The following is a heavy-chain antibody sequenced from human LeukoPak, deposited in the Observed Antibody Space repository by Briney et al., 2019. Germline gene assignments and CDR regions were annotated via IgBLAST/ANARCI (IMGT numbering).Heavy chain of an antibody. CDR3: ARDWQYGYCSGGSCPLAFDI. CDR2: IYYSGST. V-gene: IGHV4-59*12. D-gene: IGHD2-15*01. Sequence: SETLSLTCTVSGGSISSYYWSWIRQPPGKGLEWIGYIYYSGSTNHNPSLKSRVTISVDRSKNQFSLKLSSVTAADTAVYYCARDWQYGYCSGGSCPLAFDIWGQGTMVTVSS. CDR1: GGSISSYY. J-gene: IGHJ3*02.